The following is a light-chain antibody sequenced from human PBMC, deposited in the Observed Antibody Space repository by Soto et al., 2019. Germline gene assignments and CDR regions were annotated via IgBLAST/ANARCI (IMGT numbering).Light chain of an antibody. CDR3: LQHGNRPTWT. V-gene: IGKV3-11*01. J-gene: IGKJ1*01. CDR1: QSVGKY. Sequence: EIVMTQSPATLSLSPGERATLFCRASQSVGKYLVWYQQKPGQAPRLLIYDASNMVAGIPARFSGSGSGTEFTLTISSLEPEDFAVYYCLQHGNRPTWTFGPGTKVEIK. CDR2: DAS.